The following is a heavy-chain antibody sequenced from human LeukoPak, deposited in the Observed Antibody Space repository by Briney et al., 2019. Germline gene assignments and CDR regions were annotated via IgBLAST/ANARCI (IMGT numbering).Heavy chain of an antibody. CDR1: GFTFSNAW. Sequence: GGSLRLSCAASGFTFSNAWMSWVRQAPGKGLEWVGRIKSKTDGGTTDYAAPVKGRFTISRDDSKSTLYLQMNSLKTEDTAVYYCTTGDVVVPAAKGIDYWGQGTLVTVSS. J-gene: IGHJ4*02. D-gene: IGHD2-2*01. CDR2: IKSKTDGGTT. V-gene: IGHV3-15*01. CDR3: TTGDVVVPAAKGIDY.